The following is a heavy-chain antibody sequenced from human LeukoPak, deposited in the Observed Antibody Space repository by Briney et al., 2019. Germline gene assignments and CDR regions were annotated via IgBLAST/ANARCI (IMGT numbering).Heavy chain of an antibody. V-gene: IGHV4-34*01. J-gene: IGHJ5*02. Sequence: SETLSLTCAVYGGSFSGYYWSWIRQPPGKGLEWIGEINHSGSTNYNPSLKSRATISVDTSKNQFSLKLSSVTAADTAVYYCARFLVDTAMAAYNWFDPWGQGTLVTVSS. CDR1: GGSFSGYY. D-gene: IGHD5-18*01. CDR3: ARFLVDTAMAAYNWFDP. CDR2: INHSGST.